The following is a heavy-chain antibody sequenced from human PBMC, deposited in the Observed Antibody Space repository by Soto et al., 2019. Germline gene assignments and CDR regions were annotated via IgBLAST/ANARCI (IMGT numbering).Heavy chain of an antibody. CDR2: INHSGST. V-gene: IGHV4-34*01. CDR1: CGSFSGYY. CDR3: ARPLLYCSSISCHYYYYYGMDV. D-gene: IGHD2-2*01. Sequence: SGTLSLTCADYCGSFSGYYWSWIRQPPGRGLEWIGEINHSGSTNYNPALKSRVTISLATSKNQFSLKLSSVPAADTAVYYCARPLLYCSSISCHYYYYYGMDVWGQGTTVTVSS. J-gene: IGHJ6*02.